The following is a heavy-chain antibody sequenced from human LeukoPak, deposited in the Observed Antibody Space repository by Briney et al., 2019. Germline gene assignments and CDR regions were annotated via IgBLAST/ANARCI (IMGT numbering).Heavy chain of an antibody. CDR2: ISYDGSNK. D-gene: IGHD3-16*02. V-gene: IGHV3-30*18. Sequence: GGSLRLSCAASGFTFSSYGMHWVRQAPGKGLEWVAVISYDGSNKYYADSVKGRFTISRDNSKNTLYLQMNSLRAEDTAVYYCAKGSYDYVWGSYRPYFDYWGQGTLVTVSS. J-gene: IGHJ4*02. CDR1: GFTFSSYG. CDR3: AKGSYDYVWGSYRPYFDY.